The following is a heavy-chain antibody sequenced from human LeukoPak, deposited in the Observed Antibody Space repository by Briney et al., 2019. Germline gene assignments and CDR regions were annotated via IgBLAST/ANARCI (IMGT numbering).Heavy chain of an antibody. Sequence: GGSLRLSCAASGFTFSSYSMNWVRQAPGKGLGWVSSISSSSSYIYYADSVKGRFTISRDNAKNSLYLQMNSLRAEDTAVYYCARAVGYCSSTSCYAPFFDYWGQGTLVTVSS. CDR2: ISSSSSYI. CDR1: GFTFSSYS. CDR3: ARAVGYCSSTSCYAPFFDY. J-gene: IGHJ4*02. V-gene: IGHV3-21*01. D-gene: IGHD2-2*01.